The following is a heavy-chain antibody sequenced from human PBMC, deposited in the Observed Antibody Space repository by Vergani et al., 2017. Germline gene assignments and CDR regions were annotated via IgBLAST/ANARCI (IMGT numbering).Heavy chain of an antibody. J-gene: IGHJ4*02. CDR2: IFTSGST. CDR1: GGSISSGSYY. CDR3: ARIQSSGWYEMFDY. D-gene: IGHD6-19*01. V-gene: IGHV4-61*02. Sequence: QVQLQESGPGLVKPSQTLSLTCTVSGGSISSGSYYWSWIRQPAGKGLEWIGRIFTSGSTNYNPSLKSRVTISVETSKNQFSLKRSSVNAADTAVYYCARIQSSGWYEMFDYWGQGTLVTVSS.